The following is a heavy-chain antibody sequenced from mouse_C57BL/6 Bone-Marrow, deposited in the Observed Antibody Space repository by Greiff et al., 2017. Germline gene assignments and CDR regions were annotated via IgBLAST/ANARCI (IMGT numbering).Heavy chain of an antibody. J-gene: IGHJ3*01. V-gene: IGHV1-55*01. CDR2: IYPGSGST. CDR3: AREYYGNPWFAY. CDR1: GYTFTSYW. Sequence: VQRVESGAELVKPGASVKMSCKASGYTFTSYWITWVKQRPGQGLEWIGDIYPGSGSTNYNEKFKSKATLTVDTSSSTAYMQLSSLTSEDSAVYYCAREYYGNPWFAYWGQGTLVTVSA. D-gene: IGHD2-1*01.